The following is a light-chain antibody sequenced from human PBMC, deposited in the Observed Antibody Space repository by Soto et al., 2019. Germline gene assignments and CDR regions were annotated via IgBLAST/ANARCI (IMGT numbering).Light chain of an antibody. V-gene: IGLV4-69*01. Sequence: QPVLTQSPSASASLGASVKLTCTLSSGHSSYAIAWHQQRPEKGPRYLMKLNSDGSHSKGDGIPDRFSGSSSGAERYLTISSLQSEDEADYYCQTWATGIQVFGGGTQLTVL. CDR2: LNSDGSH. J-gene: IGLJ2*01. CDR1: SGHSSYA. CDR3: QTWATGIQV.